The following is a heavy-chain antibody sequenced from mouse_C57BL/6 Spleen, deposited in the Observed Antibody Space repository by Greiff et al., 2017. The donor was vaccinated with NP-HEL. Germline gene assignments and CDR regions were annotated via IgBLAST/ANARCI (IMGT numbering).Heavy chain of an antibody. CDR2: IYPGDGDT. J-gene: IGHJ2*01. D-gene: IGHD1-1*02. CDR1: GYAFSSSW. V-gene: IGHV1-82*01. CDR3: VYGLDY. Sequence: VQLQQSGPELVKPGASVKISCKASGYAFSSSWMNWVKQRPGQGLEWIGRIYPGDGDTTYNGKFKGKATLTADKSSSTAYMQLSSLTSEDSAVYFCVYGLDYWGQGTTLTVSS.